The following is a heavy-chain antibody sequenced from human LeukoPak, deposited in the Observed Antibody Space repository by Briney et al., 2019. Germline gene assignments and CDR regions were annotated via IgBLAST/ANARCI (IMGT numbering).Heavy chain of an antibody. CDR1: GDSVSSNSAA. D-gene: IGHD3-10*01. CDR3: AREALITMVRGVQVHYYYYMDV. V-gene: IGHV6-1*01. CDR2: TYYRSKWYN. J-gene: IGHJ6*03. Sequence: SQTLSLTCAISGDSVSSNSAAWNWIRQSPSRGLEWLGRTYYRSKWYNDYAVSVKSRITINPDTSKNQFSLQLNSVTPEDTAVYYCAREALITMVRGVQVHYYYYMDVWGKGTTVTISS.